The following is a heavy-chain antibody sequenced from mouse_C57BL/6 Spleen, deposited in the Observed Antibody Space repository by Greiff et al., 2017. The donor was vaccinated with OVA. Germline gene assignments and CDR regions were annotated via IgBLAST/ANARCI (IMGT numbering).Heavy chain of an antibody. J-gene: IGHJ3*01. Sequence: VQLQQPGAELVRPGSSVKLSCKASGYTFTSYWMDWVKQRPGQGLEWIGIIYPSDSETHYNQKFKDKATLTVDKSSSTAYMQLSSLTSEDSAVYYCARLSWFAYWGQGTLVTVSA. D-gene: IGHD6-2*01. CDR1: GYTFTSYW. CDR2: IYPSDSET. CDR3: ARLSWFAY. V-gene: IGHV1-61*01.